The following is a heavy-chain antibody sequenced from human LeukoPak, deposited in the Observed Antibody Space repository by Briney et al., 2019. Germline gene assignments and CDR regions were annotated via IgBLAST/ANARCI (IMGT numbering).Heavy chain of an antibody. CDR2: IKTKGDGGTA. V-gene: IGHV3-15*01. CDR1: GFTFSNAW. CDR3: TTRVVTTNDY. D-gene: IGHD2-21*02. Sequence: PGGSLRLSCAASGFTFSNAWMNWVRQAPGKGLEWVGRIKTKGDGGTAACAAPMKRRCTSSRDDSKKALYLQMDSLKTEDTAVYYCTTRVVTTNDYWGQGTLVTVSS. J-gene: IGHJ4*02.